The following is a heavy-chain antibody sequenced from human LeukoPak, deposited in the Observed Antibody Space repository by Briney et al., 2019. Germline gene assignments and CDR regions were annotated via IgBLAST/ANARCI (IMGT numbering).Heavy chain of an antibody. D-gene: IGHD5-18*01. CDR3: ARDLIHNFDY. J-gene: IGHJ4*02. V-gene: IGHV3-7*05. CDR1: GFTFSNYY. Sequence: PGRSLRRSCAASGFTFSNYYMSWVRQAPGKGLEWVANINQDGSEKYYVDSVKGRFTISRDNAKNSLSLQMNSLRAEDTAVYYCARDLIHNFDYWGQGTLVTVSS. CDR2: INQDGSEK.